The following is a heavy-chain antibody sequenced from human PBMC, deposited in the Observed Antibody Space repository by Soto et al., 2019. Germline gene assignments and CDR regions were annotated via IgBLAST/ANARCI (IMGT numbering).Heavy chain of an antibody. V-gene: IGHV4-59*01. D-gene: IGHD5-18*01. Sequence: PSETLSLTCTVSGGSISSYYWSWIRQPPGKGLEWIGYIYYSGSTNYNPSLKSRVTISVDTSKNQFSLKLSSVTAADTAVYYCARAAGYSYGQDAFDIWGQGTMVT. CDR1: GGSISSYY. CDR2: IYYSGST. J-gene: IGHJ3*02. CDR3: ARAAGYSYGQDAFDI.